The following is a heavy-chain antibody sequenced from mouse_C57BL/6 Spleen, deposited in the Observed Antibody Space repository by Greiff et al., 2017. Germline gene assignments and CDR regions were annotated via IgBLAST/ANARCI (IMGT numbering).Heavy chain of an antibody. CDR2: IYPGSGST. J-gene: IGHJ4*01. D-gene: IGHD2-4*01. V-gene: IGHV1-55*01. Sequence: QVQLKQPGAELVKPGASVKMSCKASGYTFTSYWITWVKQRPGQGLEWIGDIYPGSGSTNYNEKFKSKATLTVDTSSSTAYMQLSSLTSEDSAVYYCARGGYYDYGGHYYYAMDYWGQGTSVTVSS. CDR1: GYTFTSYW. CDR3: ARGGYYDYGGHYYYAMDY.